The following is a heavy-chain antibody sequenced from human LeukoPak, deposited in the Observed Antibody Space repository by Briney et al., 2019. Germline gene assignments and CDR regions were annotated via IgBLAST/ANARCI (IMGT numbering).Heavy chain of an antibody. D-gene: IGHD6-13*01. J-gene: IGHJ4*02. Sequence: VASVKVSCKASGYTFTSYAIHWVRQAPGQRLEWMGWINAGNGNTQYSQKFQGRVTIARDTSASTAYMELSSLRSEDTAVYYCARGVLREQQLGPDYWGQGTLVTVSS. CDR2: INAGNGNT. CDR1: GYTFTSYA. V-gene: IGHV1-3*01. CDR3: ARGVLREQQLGPDY.